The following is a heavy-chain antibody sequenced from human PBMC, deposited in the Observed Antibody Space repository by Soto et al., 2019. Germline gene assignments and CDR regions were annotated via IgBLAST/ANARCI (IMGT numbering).Heavy chain of an antibody. CDR3: AGVYYDILTGYYSFFDY. Sequence: SETLSLTCTVSGDSISGTNWWSWVRQPPGKGLEWIGEIYCSGTTNYNPSLKRRVTISVDTSKNHFSLKLSSVTAADTFVYYCAGVYYDILTGYYSFFDYWGQGTLVTVSS. J-gene: IGHJ4*02. CDR1: GDSISGTNW. CDR2: IYCSGTT. V-gene: IGHV4-4*02. D-gene: IGHD3-9*01.